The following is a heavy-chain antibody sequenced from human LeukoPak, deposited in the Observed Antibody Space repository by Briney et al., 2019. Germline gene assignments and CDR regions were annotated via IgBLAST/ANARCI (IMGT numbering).Heavy chain of an antibody. J-gene: IGHJ5*02. CDR2: INPSGGNT. V-gene: IGHV1-46*01. CDR1: GYTLTSYY. CDR3: ARGSSTSCYWCGWFEP. D-gene: IGHD2-2*01. Sequence: ASVKVSCKAYGYTLTSYYMHWLRQAPGQGLEWMGIINPSGGNTRYAQKFQGRVTMTRDTSTSTVYMELSSLRSEDTAMYYCARGSSTSCYWCGWFEPWGQGTLVTVPS.